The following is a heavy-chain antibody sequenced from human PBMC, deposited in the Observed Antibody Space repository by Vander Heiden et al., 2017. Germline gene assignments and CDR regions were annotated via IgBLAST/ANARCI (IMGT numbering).Heavy chain of an antibody. CDR1: GSTFSSEG. CDR3: AGVATNYYFDY. D-gene: IGHD5-12*01. J-gene: IGHJ4*02. V-gene: IGHV3-33*01. Sequence: QVQLVESGGGVVPPGRSLRLSRAASGSTFSSEGRHGVRQAPGKGLEWVAVIWYDGSNKYYADSVKGRFTISRDNSKNTLYLQMNSLRTEDTAVYYCAGVATNYYFDYWGQGTLVTVSS. CDR2: IWYDGSNK.